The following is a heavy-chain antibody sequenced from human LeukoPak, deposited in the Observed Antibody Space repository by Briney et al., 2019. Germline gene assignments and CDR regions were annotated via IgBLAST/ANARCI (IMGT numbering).Heavy chain of an antibody. D-gene: IGHD3-22*01. J-gene: IGHJ3*02. CDR2: IWYDGSNK. CDR3: ARNYDSSGYYFDAFDI. V-gene: IGHV3-33*01. Sequence: SGRSLRLSCAASGFTFSSYGMHWVRQAPGKGLGWVAVIWYDGSNKYYADSVKGRFTISRDNSKNTLYLQMNSLRAEDTAVYYCARNYDSSGYYFDAFDIWGQGIMVTVSS. CDR1: GFTFSSYG.